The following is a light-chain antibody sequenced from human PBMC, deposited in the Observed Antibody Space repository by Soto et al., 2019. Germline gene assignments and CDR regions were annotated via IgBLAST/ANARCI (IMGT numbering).Light chain of an antibody. Sequence: EIVMTQSPLTLPVTPGEPASISCRSSQSLLYNNTYNYLDWYVQKPGQSPQLLIYFGSNRAPGVPDRFSGSGSGTDFTLEINRVEAEDVGTYYCMQALQSLTFGQGTRLEIK. CDR2: FGS. V-gene: IGKV2-28*01. CDR1: QSLLYNNTYNY. CDR3: MQALQSLT. J-gene: IGKJ5*01.